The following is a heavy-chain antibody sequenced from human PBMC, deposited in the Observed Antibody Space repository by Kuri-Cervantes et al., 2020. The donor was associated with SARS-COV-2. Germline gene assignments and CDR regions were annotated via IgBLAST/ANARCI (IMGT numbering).Heavy chain of an antibody. D-gene: IGHD3-10*01. CDR2: TYYSGST. Sequence: LRPSLTVSGGAISSYYWSWFREPSGKGLEWIGYTYYSGSTNYHPSLQSRVSISLDTSKNQFSLKLTSVTAADTAVNYCAVHGATRWFYYYYMNVGGKGTTVTVSS. J-gene: IGHJ6*03. CDR3: AVHGATRWFYYYYMNV. CDR1: GGAISSYY. V-gene: IGHV4-59*08.